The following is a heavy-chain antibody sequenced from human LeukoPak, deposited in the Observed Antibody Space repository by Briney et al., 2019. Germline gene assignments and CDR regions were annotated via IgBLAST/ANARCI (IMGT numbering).Heavy chain of an antibody. J-gene: IGHJ6*02. V-gene: IGHV3-7*01. CDR3: AREYCTNGVCYTRRHYYYYGMDV. CDR2: IKQDGREK. D-gene: IGHD2-8*01. Sequence: GGSLRLSCAASGFTFSSYWMSWVRQAPGKGLEWVANIKQDGREKYYVDSVKGRFTISRDNAKNSLYLQMNSLRAEDTAVYYCAREYCTNGVCYTRRHYYYYGMDVWGQGTAVTVSS. CDR1: GFTFSSYW.